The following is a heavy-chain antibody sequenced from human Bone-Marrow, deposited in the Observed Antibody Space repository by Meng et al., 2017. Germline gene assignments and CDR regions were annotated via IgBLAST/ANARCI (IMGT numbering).Heavy chain of an antibody. CDR2: IIPIFGTA. Sequence: QGRLVQSGAGVKKPGASVKVSCKASGYTFTTYGISWVRQAPGQGLEWMGGIIPIFGTANYAQKFQGRVTITADKSTSTAYMELSSLRSEDTAVYYCAPLDNWNYRGSSDYWGQGTLVTVSS. CDR1: GYTFTTYG. D-gene: IGHD1-7*01. J-gene: IGHJ4*02. V-gene: IGHV1-69*06. CDR3: APLDNWNYRGSSDY.